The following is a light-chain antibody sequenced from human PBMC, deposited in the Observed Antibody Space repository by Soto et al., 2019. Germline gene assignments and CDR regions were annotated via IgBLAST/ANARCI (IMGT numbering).Light chain of an antibody. V-gene: IGKV3-15*01. CDR1: QSVSRN. CDR3: HLYNDWPPWT. Sequence: IVMTQFPATLSVSPGERATLSCRASQSVSRNLAWYQQKLGQAPRLLIYGASTRATGIPARFSGSGSGTEFTLTISSLQSEDFAVYYCHLYNDWPPWTFGQGTKVEIK. CDR2: GAS. J-gene: IGKJ1*01.